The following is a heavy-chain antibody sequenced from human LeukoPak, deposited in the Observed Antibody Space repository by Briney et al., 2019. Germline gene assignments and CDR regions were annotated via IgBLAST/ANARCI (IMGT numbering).Heavy chain of an antibody. D-gene: IGHD5-18*01. CDR3: ARTNYGYYFDY. CDR1: GYSISHDYY. Sequence: SETLSLTCTVSGYSISHDYYWGWIRQSPGKGLEWIGSTYHSGSTYYNASLKSRVTISVDTSKNQFSLKLSSVTAADTAVYYCARTNYGYYFDYWGQGTLVTVSS. V-gene: IGHV4-38-2*02. CDR2: TYHSGST. J-gene: IGHJ4*02.